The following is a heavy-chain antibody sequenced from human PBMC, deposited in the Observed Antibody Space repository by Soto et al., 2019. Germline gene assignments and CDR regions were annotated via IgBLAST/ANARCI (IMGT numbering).Heavy chain of an antibody. CDR1: GGSFSGYY. J-gene: IGHJ5*02. CDR3: ARGGSSGWYENWFDP. D-gene: IGHD6-19*01. V-gene: IGHV4-34*01. Sequence: KTSETLSLTCSFYGGSFSGYYWSWIRQPPGKGLEWIGEINHSGSTNYNPSLKSRVTISVDTSKNQFSLKLSSVTAADTAVYYCARGGSSGWYENWFDPWGQGTLVTVSS. CDR2: INHSGST.